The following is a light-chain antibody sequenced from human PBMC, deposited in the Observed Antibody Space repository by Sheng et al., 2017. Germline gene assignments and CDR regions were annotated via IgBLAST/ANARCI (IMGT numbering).Light chain of an antibody. CDR3: QQYNDWPPVT. Sequence: EIVLTQSPATLSVSPGESATLSCRASQNVRSNLAWYQQRPGQAPRLLIYAASARPLSGPARFSGSGSGTEFTLTIHGLQSEDSAIYYCQQYNDWPPVTFGGGTRVEI. CDR2: AAS. CDR1: QNVRSN. V-gene: IGKV3-15*01. J-gene: IGKJ4*01.